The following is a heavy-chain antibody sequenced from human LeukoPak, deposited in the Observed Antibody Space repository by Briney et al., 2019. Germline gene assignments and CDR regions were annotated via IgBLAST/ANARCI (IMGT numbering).Heavy chain of an antibody. Sequence: GGSLRLSCAASGFTFSSYAMHWVRQAPGKGLEWVAVISYDGSNKYYADSVKGRFTISRDNSKNTLYLQMNSLRAEDTAVYYCARDEAIVVVNGAFDIWGQGTMVTVSS. CDR2: ISYDGSNK. V-gene: IGHV3-30-3*01. J-gene: IGHJ3*02. CDR1: GFTFSSYA. CDR3: ARDEAIVVVNGAFDI. D-gene: IGHD3-22*01.